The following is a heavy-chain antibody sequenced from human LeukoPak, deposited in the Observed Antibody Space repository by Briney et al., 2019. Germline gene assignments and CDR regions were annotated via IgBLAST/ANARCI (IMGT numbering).Heavy chain of an antibody. V-gene: IGHV6-1*01. CDR2: TYYRSKWYN. J-gene: IGHJ4*02. CDR3: AGGTGVFDR. D-gene: IGHD7-27*01. CDR1: GDSVSSNSAA. Sequence: SQTLSLTCAISGDSVSSNSAAWNWFRQSPSRGLEWLGRTYYRSKWYNDYAVSVKSRITINADTSKNQFSLQLSSVTPEDTAVYYCAGGTGVFDRWGQGTLVIVSS.